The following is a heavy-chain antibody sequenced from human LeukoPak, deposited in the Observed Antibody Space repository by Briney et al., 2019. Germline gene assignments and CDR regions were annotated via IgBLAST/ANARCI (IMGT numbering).Heavy chain of an antibody. J-gene: IGHJ4*02. Sequence: HPGGSVRLSCAASGFTVSSNFMTWVRQAPGKGLEWVSVIQSGGSTYYADSVKGRFTISRDSSKNTLFLQMNSLTAEDTAVYYCARGTATSSQPFDYWGQGTMV. D-gene: IGHD2-21*02. CDR2: IQSGGST. CDR1: GFTVSSNF. V-gene: IGHV3-66*01. CDR3: ARGTATSSQPFDY.